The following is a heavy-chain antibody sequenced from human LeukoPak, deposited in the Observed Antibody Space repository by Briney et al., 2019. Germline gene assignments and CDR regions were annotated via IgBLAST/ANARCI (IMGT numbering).Heavy chain of an antibody. D-gene: IGHD1-26*01. CDR3: ARERELLCDY. J-gene: IGHJ4*02. CDR2: ISGYNGDT. CDR1: GFMFTKYG. Sequence: ASVKVSCKASGFMFTKYGISWVRQAPGQGLEWVGWISGYNGDTNYAQKLQGRVTMTTDTSTSTAYMELSSLRSEDTAVYYCARERELLCDYWGQGTLVTVSS. V-gene: IGHV1-18*01.